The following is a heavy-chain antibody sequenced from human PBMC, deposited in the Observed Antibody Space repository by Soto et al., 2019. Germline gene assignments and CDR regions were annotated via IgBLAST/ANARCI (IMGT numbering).Heavy chain of an antibody. Sequence: PGESLKISCKDSGYSFTNNWIAWVRQMPGKGLEWMGIIYPGDSRTRYSPSFQGQVTISADKSISTAYLQWSSLKASDTAMYYCARTAAAGKYYYGVDVWGQGTTVTVSS. J-gene: IGHJ6*02. CDR2: IYPGDSRT. CDR1: GYSFTNNW. V-gene: IGHV5-51*01. D-gene: IGHD6-13*01. CDR3: ARTAAAGKYYYGVDV.